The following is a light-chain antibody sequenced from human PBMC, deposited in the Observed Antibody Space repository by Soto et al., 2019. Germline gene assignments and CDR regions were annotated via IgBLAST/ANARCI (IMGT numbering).Light chain of an antibody. J-gene: IGLJ2*01. CDR3: CSYRVGATLV. V-gene: IGLV2-14*03. CDR2: DVT. CDR1: SSDVGGYNF. Sequence: QSALTQPASVSGSPGQSITIPCTGTSSDVGGYNFVSWYQQHPGKAPKLMIYDVTNRPSGVSNRFSGSRAGNTASPIISGLQAEDEADYYCCSYRVGATLVFGGGTKLTVL.